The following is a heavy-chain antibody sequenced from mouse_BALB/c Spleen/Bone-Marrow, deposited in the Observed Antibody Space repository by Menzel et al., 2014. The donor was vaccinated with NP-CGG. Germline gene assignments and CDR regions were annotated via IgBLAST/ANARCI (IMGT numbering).Heavy chain of an antibody. CDR3: ARGNYDAMDY. CDR2: INPSTGYT. Sequence: VQLQESGPDLAKPAASVKMSCKVSGYTFTSYWMRWVKQRPGQGLEWIGYINPSTGYTEYNQKFKDKATLTADKSSSTAYMQLSSLTSEDSAVYYCARGNYDAMDYWGQGTSVTVSS. D-gene: IGHD2-1*01. J-gene: IGHJ4*01. CDR1: GYTFTSYW. V-gene: IGHV1-7*01.